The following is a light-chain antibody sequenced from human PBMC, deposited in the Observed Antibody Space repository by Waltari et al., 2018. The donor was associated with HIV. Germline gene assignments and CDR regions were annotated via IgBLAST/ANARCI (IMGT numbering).Light chain of an antibody. Sequence: QSALTQPASVSGSPGQSITISCTGTSSDVGSYNLVSRYQQHPGKAPKLMIYEVSKRPSGVSNRFSGYKSGNTASLTISGLQAEDEADYYCCSYAGSSTLVFGGGTKLTVL. CDR1: SSDVGSYNL. CDR3: CSYAGSSTLV. V-gene: IGLV2-23*02. CDR2: EVS. J-gene: IGLJ2*01.